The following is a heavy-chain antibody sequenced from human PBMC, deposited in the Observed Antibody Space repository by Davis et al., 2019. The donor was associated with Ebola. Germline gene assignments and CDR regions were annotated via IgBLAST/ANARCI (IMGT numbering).Heavy chain of an antibody. CDR3: ARDPVIVLLPSNEGWFDP. CDR1: GYMFTNYG. Sequence: ASVKVSCKASGYMFTNYGISWVRQAPGQGLEWMGWISTYNGRTKSAQKFQGRVTMTTDTSTSTAYMELRSLRSDDTAVYYCARDPVIVLLPSNEGWFDPWGQGTLVTVSS. CDR2: ISTYNGRT. V-gene: IGHV1-18*01. D-gene: IGHD3-16*02. J-gene: IGHJ5*02.